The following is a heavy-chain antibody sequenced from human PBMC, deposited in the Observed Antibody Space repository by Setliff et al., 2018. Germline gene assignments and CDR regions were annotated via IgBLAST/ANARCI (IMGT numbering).Heavy chain of an antibody. Sequence: PGGSLRLSCAASGFTVSRDYMTWVRQAPGKGLEWLSVIYSGGSTYYADSVKGRFTISRDNSKNTLYLQMNSLRAEDTAVYYCARDHNYAYDYWGQGTLVTVSS. V-gene: IGHV3-66*01. CDR2: IYSGGST. J-gene: IGHJ4*02. CDR3: ARDHNYAYDY. CDR1: GFTVSRDY. D-gene: IGHD1-1*01.